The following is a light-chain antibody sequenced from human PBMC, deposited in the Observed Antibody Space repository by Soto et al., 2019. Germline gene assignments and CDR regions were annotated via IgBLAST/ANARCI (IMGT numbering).Light chain of an antibody. CDR2: GAS. J-gene: IGKJ2*01. CDR3: QQYGHSQYT. Sequence: EIVLTQSPGTLSLSPGERATLSCRASQSVRAGYLAWYQQKPGQAPRLLIYGASSRVTGTPDRFSGGGSGTDFTLTISRLEPEDFAVYYCQQYGHSQYTFGQGTKLEIK. CDR1: QSVRAGY. V-gene: IGKV3-20*01.